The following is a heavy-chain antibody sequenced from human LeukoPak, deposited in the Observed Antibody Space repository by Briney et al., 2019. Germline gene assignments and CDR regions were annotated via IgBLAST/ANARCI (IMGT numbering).Heavy chain of an antibody. CDR1: GFTFNNYA. V-gene: IGHV3-23*01. Sequence: RGSLTLSCAAAGFTFNNYAMSWVRQAPGKGLEWVSAISGSGGSTYYADSVKGRFTISRDNSKNTLYLQMNSLRAEDTAVYYCARPAWGRTFGAFDIWGQGTMVTVSS. D-gene: IGHD3-16*01. J-gene: IGHJ3*02. CDR2: ISGSGGST. CDR3: ARPAWGRTFGAFDI.